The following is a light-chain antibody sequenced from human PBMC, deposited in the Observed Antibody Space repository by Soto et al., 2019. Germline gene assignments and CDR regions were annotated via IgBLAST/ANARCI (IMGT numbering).Light chain of an antibody. CDR1: QTVSSN. J-gene: IGKJ3*01. CDR3: QQYNDWPPFT. Sequence: EIVMTQSPATLSVSPGERATLSCRASQTVSSNLAWYQQKPGQAPRLLIHGASTRAAGIPARFSGSGSGTEFTLTISSQQSEDFAVYYCQQYNDWPPFTVGPGTRVDIK. V-gene: IGKV3-15*01. CDR2: GAS.